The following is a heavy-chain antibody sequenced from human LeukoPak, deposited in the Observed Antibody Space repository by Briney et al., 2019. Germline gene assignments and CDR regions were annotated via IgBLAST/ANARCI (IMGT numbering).Heavy chain of an antibody. V-gene: IGHV3-7*01. CDR2: IKQDGSEK. D-gene: IGHD6-19*01. CDR3: ARDSPRIAVVGAFGMDV. J-gene: IGHJ6*02. Sequence: GGSLRLSCAASGFTFSSYWMNWVRQAPGKGLEWVANIKQDGSEKYYVDSVKGRFTISRDNAKNSLYLQMNSLRAEDTAVYYCARDSPRIAVVGAFGMDVWGRGTTVTVSS. CDR1: GFTFSSYW.